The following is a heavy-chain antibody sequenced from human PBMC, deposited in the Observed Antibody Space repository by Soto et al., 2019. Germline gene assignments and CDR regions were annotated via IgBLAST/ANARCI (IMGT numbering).Heavy chain of an antibody. Sequence: GESLRLSCAASGLLFSDYYLSWIRQAPGKALECVAYISGTGDTKYYADSVTGRFTISRDNPKNSLYLQMNSLRPEDAAVYYCAIGGGQIYYKGLDVWGQGTTVTVSS. CDR2: ISGTGDTK. V-gene: IGHV3-11*01. CDR1: GLLFSDYY. J-gene: IGHJ6*02. CDR3: AIGGGQIYYKGLDV. D-gene: IGHD3-10*01.